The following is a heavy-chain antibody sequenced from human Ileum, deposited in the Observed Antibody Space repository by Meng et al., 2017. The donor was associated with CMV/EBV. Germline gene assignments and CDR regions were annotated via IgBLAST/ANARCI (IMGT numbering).Heavy chain of an antibody. D-gene: IGHD5-12*01. J-gene: IGHJ6*02. CDR3: ARYLSGYDFLGSPMDV. V-gene: IGHV5-51*01. CDR2: IYPGDSDT. CDR1: GYSFTSYW. Sequence: GESLKISCKGSGYSFTSYWIGWVRQMPGKGLEWMGIIYPGDSDTRYSPSFQGQVTISADKSISTAYLQWSSLKASDTAMYYCARYLSGYDFLGSPMDVWGQGTTVTVSS.